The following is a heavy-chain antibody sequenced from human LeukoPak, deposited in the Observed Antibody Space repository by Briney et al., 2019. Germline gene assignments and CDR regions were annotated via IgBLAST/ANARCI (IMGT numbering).Heavy chain of an antibody. J-gene: IGHJ4*02. D-gene: IGHD5-24*01. CDR1: GGSISSSSYY. V-gene: IGHV4-39*07. Sequence: SETLSLTCTVSGGSISSSSYYWGWIRQPPGKGLEWIGSIYYSGSTYYNPSLKSRVTISVDTSKNQFSLKLSSVTAADTAVYYCARVEMATIYYFDYWGQGTLVTVSS. CDR3: ARVEMATIYYFDY. CDR2: IYYSGST.